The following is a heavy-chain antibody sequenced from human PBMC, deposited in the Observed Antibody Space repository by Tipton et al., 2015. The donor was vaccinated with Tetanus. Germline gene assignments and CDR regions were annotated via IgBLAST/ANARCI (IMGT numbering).Heavy chain of an antibody. CDR2: ITWNSGSI. D-gene: IGHD3-3*01. CDR3: AKGLGFYGMDV. Sequence: SLRLSCAASGFTFSTYTLNWVRQVPGKGLEWVSGITWNSGSIGYADSVKGRFTISRDNAKNSLYLQMNSLRAEDTALYYCAKGLGFYGMDVWGQGTTVTVSS. CDR1: GFTFSTYT. J-gene: IGHJ6*02. V-gene: IGHV3-9*01.